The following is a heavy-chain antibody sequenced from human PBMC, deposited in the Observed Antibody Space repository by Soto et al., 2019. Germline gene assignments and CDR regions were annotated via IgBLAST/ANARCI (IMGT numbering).Heavy chain of an antibody. CDR3: ARDFEHTATVNLGSWFDP. Sequence: GASVKVSCTACGGTFSIYIISGLRQAPGQGLEWMGRIIPILGIANYAQKFQGRVTITADKSTSTAYMELSSLRSEDTAVYYCARDFEHTATVNLGSWFDPWGQGTLVTVSS. CDR1: GGTFSIYI. CDR2: IIPILGIA. J-gene: IGHJ5*02. V-gene: IGHV1-69*04. D-gene: IGHD5-18*01.